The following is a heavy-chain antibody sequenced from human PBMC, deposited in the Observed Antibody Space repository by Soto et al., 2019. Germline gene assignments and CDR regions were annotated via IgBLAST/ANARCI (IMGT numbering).Heavy chain of an antibody. CDR2: ISAYNGNT. J-gene: IGHJ5*02. CDR1: GYTFTSYG. CDR3: ARGIGYCRGGSCRTRLNWFDP. V-gene: IGHV1-18*01. Sequence: QVQLVQSGAEVKKPGASVKVSCKASGYTFTSYGISWVRQAPGQGLEWMGWISAYNGNTDYAQKLQGRVTMTTDTSTSKDHMELRSMRSDDTAVYYCARGIGYCRGGSCRTRLNWFDPWGQGTLVTVSS. D-gene: IGHD2-15*01.